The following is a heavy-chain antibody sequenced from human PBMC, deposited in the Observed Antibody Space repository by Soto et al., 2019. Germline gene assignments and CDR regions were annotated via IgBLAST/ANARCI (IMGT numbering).Heavy chain of an antibody. CDR2: MNRNSGNT. CDR1: GYTFTSYD. CDR3: ARERTVAGNDY. D-gene: IGHD6-19*01. Sequence: ASVKVSCKSSGYTFTSYDINCVRQATGQGLEWMGWMNRNSGNTGYAQKFQGRVTMTRNTSISTAYMELSSLRSEDTAVYYCARERTVAGNDYWGQGTLVTVSS. J-gene: IGHJ4*02. V-gene: IGHV1-8*01.